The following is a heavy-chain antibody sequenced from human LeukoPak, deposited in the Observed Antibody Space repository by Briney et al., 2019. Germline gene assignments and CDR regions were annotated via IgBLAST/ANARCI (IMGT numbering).Heavy chain of an antibody. V-gene: IGHV4-34*01. CDR3: ARVGCITMIVVLITDAFDI. D-gene: IGHD3-22*01. CDR1: GGSFSGYY. J-gene: IGHJ3*02. CDR2: INHSGST. Sequence: ASETLSLTCAVYGGSFSGYYWSWIRQPPGKGLEWIGEINHSGSTNYNPSLKSRVTISVDTSKNQFSLKLSSVTAADTAVYYCARVGCITMIVVLITDAFDIWGQGTMVTVSS.